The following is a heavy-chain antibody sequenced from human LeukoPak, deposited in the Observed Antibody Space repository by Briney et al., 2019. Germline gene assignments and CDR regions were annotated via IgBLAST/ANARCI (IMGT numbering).Heavy chain of an antibody. D-gene: IGHD1-26*01. V-gene: IGHV4-59*01. CDR1: GGSISSYY. Sequence: SETLSLTCTVSGGSISSYYWSWIRQPPGKGLEWIGYIYYSGSTNYNPSLKSRVTISVDTSKNQFSLKLSSVTAADTAVYYCARGGSGSYYGAFDYWGQGTLVTVSS. CDR3: ARGGSGSYYGAFDY. CDR2: IYYSGST. J-gene: IGHJ4*02.